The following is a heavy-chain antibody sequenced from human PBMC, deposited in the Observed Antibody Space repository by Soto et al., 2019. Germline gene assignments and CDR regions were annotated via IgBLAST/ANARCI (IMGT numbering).Heavy chain of an antibody. Sequence: QLQLQESGPGLVKPSETLSLTCTVSGGSISSSSYYWGWIRQPPGKGLEWIGSIYYSGSTYYNPSLKSRVTISVDTSKNQSSLKLSSVTAADTAVYYCARRITGATVDYWGQGTLVTVSS. CDR3: ARRITGATVDY. V-gene: IGHV4-39*01. CDR1: GGSISSSSYY. D-gene: IGHD1-26*01. CDR2: IYYSGST. J-gene: IGHJ4*02.